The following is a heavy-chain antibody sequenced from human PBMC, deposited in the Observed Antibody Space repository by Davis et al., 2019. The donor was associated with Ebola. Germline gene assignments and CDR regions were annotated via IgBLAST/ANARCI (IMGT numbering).Heavy chain of an antibody. CDR2: IHYSGST. Sequence: SETLSLTCTVSGGLISNYFWSWIRQPPGKGLESIGYIHYSGSTNYNPSLKSRVTMTVDTSKNQFSLKLRSVTAADTAVYYCARVGPSEIDYWGQGTLVTVSS. V-gene: IGHV4-59*08. CDR3: ARVGPSEIDY. D-gene: IGHD6-6*01. CDR1: GGLISNYF. J-gene: IGHJ4*02.